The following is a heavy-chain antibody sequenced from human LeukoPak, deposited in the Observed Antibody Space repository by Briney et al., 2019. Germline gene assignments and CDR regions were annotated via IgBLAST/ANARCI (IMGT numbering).Heavy chain of an antibody. CDR2: ISWNSGSI. J-gene: IGHJ4*02. CDR1: GFTFDDYA. V-gene: IGHV3-9*01. D-gene: IGHD5-18*01. CDR3: AKGVDTAMVTAFDY. Sequence: PGGSLRLSCAASGFTFDDYAMRWVRQAPGKGLEWVSGISWNSGSIGYADSVKGRFTISRDNAKNSLYLQMNSLRAEDTASYYCAKGVDTAMVTAFDYWGQGTLVTVSS.